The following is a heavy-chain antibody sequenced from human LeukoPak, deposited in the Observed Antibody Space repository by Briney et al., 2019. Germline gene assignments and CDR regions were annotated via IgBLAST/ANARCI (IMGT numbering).Heavy chain of an antibody. J-gene: IGHJ3*02. CDR3: AKDMGYGAPPDPDAFDI. Sequence: GGSLRLSCAASGFTSSSYGMHWVRQAPGKGLEWVAVISYDGSNKYYADSVKGRFTISRDNSKNTLYLQMNSLRAEDTAVYYCAKDMGYGAPPDPDAFDIWGQGTMVTVSS. V-gene: IGHV3-30*18. CDR1: GFTSSSYG. CDR2: ISYDGSNK. D-gene: IGHD4-17*01.